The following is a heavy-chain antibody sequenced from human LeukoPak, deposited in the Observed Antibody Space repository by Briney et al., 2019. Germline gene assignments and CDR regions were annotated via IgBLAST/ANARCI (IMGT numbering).Heavy chain of an antibody. V-gene: IGHV4-39*01. CDR3: ARSVNCSGGSCYSGVSTKFDY. CDR1: GGFISSSSDY. Sequence: SETLSLTCTVSGGFISSSSDYWGWIRQPPGKGLEWIGSIHYSGSTYYTPSLKSRVTIPADTSEDQFSLKLTSVTAADTAVYYCARSVNCSGGSCYSGVSTKFDYWGQGTLVTVSS. D-gene: IGHD2-15*01. CDR2: IHYSGST. J-gene: IGHJ4*02.